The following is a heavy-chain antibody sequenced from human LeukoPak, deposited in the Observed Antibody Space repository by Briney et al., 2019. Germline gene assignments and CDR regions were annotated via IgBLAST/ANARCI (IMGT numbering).Heavy chain of an antibody. V-gene: IGHV4-34*01. CDR1: GGSFSGYY. J-gene: IGHJ6*03. D-gene: IGHD6-13*01. Sequence: KPSETLSLTCAVYGGSFSGYYWSWIRQPPGKGLEWIGEINHSGSTNYNPSLKSRVTISEDTSKNQFSLKLGSVTAADTAVYYCARGNLGDKAVAGAYFYYMDVWGKGTTVTVSS. CDR3: ARGNLGDKAVAGAYFYYMDV. CDR2: INHSGST.